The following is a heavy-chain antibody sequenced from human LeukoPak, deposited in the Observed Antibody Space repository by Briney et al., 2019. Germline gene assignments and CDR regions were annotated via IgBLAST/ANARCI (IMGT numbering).Heavy chain of an antibody. CDR1: GGSISSGSYY. J-gene: IGHJ4*02. D-gene: IGHD1-26*01. CDR2: IYTSGST. Sequence: SETLSLTCTVSGGSISSGSYYWSWIRQPAGKGLEWIGRIYTSGSTNYNPSLKSRVTISVDTSKNQFSLKLSSVTAADTAVYYCARSGRRELLDYWGQGTLVTVSS. CDR3: ARSGRRELLDY. V-gene: IGHV4-61*02.